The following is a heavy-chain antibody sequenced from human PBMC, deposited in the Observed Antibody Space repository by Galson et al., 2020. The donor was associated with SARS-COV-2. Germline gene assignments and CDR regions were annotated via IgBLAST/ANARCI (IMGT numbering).Heavy chain of an antibody. D-gene: IGHD3-10*01. J-gene: IGHJ6*02. CDR3: ARDAVLLWFGELFNYYGMDV. V-gene: IGHV4-39*07. CDR1: GGSISSSSYY. CDR2: IYYSGST. Sequence: SETLSLTCTVSGGSISSSSYYWGWIRQPPGKGLEWIGSIYYSGSTYYNPSLKSRVTISVDTSKNQFSLKLSSVTAADTAVYYCARDAVLLWFGELFNYYGMDVWGQGTTVTVSS.